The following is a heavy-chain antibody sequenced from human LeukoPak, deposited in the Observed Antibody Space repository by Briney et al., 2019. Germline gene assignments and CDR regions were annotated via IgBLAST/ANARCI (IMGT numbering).Heavy chain of an antibody. D-gene: IGHD3-3*02. CDR3: ARELGRAFDL. Sequence: SETLSLTCTVSGGSISTYHWSWIRQPPGKGLEWIGYIYYNGDTKQNPSLNSRATISVDTSKNQLSLKLKSVAAADTAVYYCARELGRAFDLWGQGTVVTVSS. J-gene: IGHJ3*01. CDR2: IYYNGDT. CDR1: GGSISTYH. V-gene: IGHV4-59*01.